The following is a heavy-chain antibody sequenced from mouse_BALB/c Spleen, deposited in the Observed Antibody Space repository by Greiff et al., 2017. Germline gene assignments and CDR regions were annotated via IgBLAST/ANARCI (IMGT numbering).Heavy chain of an antibody. D-gene: IGHD2-3*01. V-gene: IGHV1-82*01. CDR2: LYPGDGDT. CDR3: ARGGGYYESYWYFDV. Sequence: QVQLQQSGPELVKPGASVKISCKASGYAFSSSWMNWVKQRPGQGLEWIGRLYPGDGDTNYNGKFKGKATLTADKSSSTAYMQLSSLTSVDSAVYFCARGGGYYESYWYFDVWGAGTTVTVSS. J-gene: IGHJ1*01. CDR1: GYAFSSSW.